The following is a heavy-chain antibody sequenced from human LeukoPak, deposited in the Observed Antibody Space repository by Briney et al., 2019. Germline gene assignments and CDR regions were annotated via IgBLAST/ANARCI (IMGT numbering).Heavy chain of an antibody. V-gene: IGHV3-7*04. CDR3: ARWSMVRGVA. CDR1: GFTLSSYS. Sequence: GGSLRLSCAASGFTLSSYSMSWVRQAPGKGLEWVANIKQDGSEKYYVDSVKGRFTISRDNAKNSLYLQMNSLRAEDTAVYYCARWSMVRGVAWGQGTLVTVSS. J-gene: IGHJ5*02. CDR2: IKQDGSEK. D-gene: IGHD3-10*01.